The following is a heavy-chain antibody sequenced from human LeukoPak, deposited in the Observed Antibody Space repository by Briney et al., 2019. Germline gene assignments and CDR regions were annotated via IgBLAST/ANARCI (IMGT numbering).Heavy chain of an antibody. CDR2: ISAYNGNT. J-gene: IGHJ6*03. Sequence: ASVKVSCKASGYTFTGYYMHWVRQAPGQGLEWMGWISAYNGNTNYAQKLQGRVTMTTDTSTSTAYMELRSLRSDDTAVYYCAREGRSSSWAGRYYYYYMDVWGKGTTVTVSS. D-gene: IGHD6-13*01. CDR1: GYTFTGYY. V-gene: IGHV1-18*01. CDR3: AREGRSSSWAGRYYYYYMDV.